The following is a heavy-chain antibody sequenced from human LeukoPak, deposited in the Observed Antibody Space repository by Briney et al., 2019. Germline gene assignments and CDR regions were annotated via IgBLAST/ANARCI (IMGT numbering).Heavy chain of an antibody. D-gene: IGHD4-17*01. CDR3: ARGGDYPFDY. V-gene: IGHV3-74*01. Sequence: PGGSLRLSCAASGFTFSSCWMHWVRQAPGKGLVWVSRSNSDGSSTNYADSVKGRFTISRDNAKNTPYLQMNSLRAEDTAVYYCARGGDYPFDYWGQGTLVTVSS. CDR1: GFTFSSCW. CDR2: SNSDGSST. J-gene: IGHJ4*02.